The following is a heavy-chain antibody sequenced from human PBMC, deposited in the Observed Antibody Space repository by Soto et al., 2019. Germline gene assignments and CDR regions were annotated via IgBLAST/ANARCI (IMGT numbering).Heavy chain of an antibody. CDR1: GFTFSSYW. V-gene: IGHV3-7*01. CDR2: IKEGGSEK. CDR3: ASEYCSGGSCYSGWFDP. Sequence: GGSLRLSCAASGFTFSSYWMSWVRQAPGKGLEWVANIKEGGSEKYYVDSVKGRFTISRDNAKNSLYLQMNSLRAEDTAVYYCASEYCSGGSCYSGWFDPWGQGTLVTVSS. D-gene: IGHD2-15*01. J-gene: IGHJ5*02.